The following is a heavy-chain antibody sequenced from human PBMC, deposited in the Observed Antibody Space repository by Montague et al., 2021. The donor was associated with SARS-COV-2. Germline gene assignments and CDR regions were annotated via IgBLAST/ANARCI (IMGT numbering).Heavy chain of an antibody. CDR2: ISSSSSYI. J-gene: IGHJ4*02. Sequence: SLRLSCAASGFTFSSYSMNWVRQAPGKGLEWVSSISSSSSYIYYADSVKGRFTISRDNAKNSLYLQMNSLRAEDTAVYYCARDVTMVRGVAFDYWGQGTLVTVSS. V-gene: IGHV3-21*01. D-gene: IGHD3-10*01. CDR1: GFTFSSYS. CDR3: ARDVTMVRGVAFDY.